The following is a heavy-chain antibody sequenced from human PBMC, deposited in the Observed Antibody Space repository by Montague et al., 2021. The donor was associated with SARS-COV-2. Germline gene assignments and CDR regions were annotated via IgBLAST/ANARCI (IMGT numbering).Heavy chain of an antibody. V-gene: IGHV3-30-3*01. D-gene: IGHD1-26*01. Sequence: SLSLSLSASGFTFSSYAMHWVRQAPGKGLEWVAVISYDGSNKYYADSVKGRFTISRDNSKNTLYLQMNSLRAEDTAVYYCARDPDSGSYPSDAFDIWGQGTMVTVSS. J-gene: IGHJ3*02. CDR2: ISYDGSNK. CDR3: ARDPDSGSYPSDAFDI. CDR1: GFTFSSYA.